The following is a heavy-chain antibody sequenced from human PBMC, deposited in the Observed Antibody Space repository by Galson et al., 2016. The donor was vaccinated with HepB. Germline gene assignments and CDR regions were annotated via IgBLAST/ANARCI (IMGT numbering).Heavy chain of an antibody. J-gene: IGHJ4*02. CDR3: ARVITTFGVNVHYYFDY. Sequence: SLRLSCAGSGFTFSSHAMTWVRQAPGKGLEWVSSITGGRGTNTLYAASVRGRFTISRDNSENTLWLQINTLRAEDTAVYYCARVITTFGVNVHYYFDYWGQGTLVTVSS. CDR2: ITGGRGTNT. V-gene: IGHV3-23*01. CDR1: GFTFSSHA. D-gene: IGHD3-3*01.